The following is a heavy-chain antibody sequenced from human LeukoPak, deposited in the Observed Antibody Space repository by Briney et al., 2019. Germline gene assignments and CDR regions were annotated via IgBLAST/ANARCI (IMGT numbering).Heavy chain of an antibody. CDR3: AKGITWIQLWLADY. CDR2: ISGSGGST. V-gene: IGHV3-23*01. J-gene: IGHJ4*02. Sequence: GGSLRLSGAASGFTFSSYAMSWVRQAPGKGLEWVSAISGSGGSTYYADSVRGRFTISRDNSKDTLYLQMNSLRAEDTAIYYCAKGITWIQLWLADYWGQGTLVTVSS. D-gene: IGHD5-18*01. CDR1: GFTFSSYA.